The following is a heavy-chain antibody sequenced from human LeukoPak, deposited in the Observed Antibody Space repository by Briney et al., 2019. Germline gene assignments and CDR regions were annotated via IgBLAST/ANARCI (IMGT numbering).Heavy chain of an antibody. J-gene: IGHJ4*02. V-gene: IGHV4-38-2*02. Sequence: SETLSLTCTVSGYSISSGYYWGWIRQPPGKGLEWIGSIYHSGSTYYNPSLKSRVTISVDTSKNQFSLKLSSVTAADTAVYYCARGSEGMDYYDSSGYHLDYWGQGTLVTVSS. CDR1: GYSISSGYY. CDR2: IYHSGST. CDR3: ARGSEGMDYYDSSGYHLDY. D-gene: IGHD3-22*01.